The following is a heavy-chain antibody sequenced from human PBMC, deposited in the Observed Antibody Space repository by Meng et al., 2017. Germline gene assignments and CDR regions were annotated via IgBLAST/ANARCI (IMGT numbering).Heavy chain of an antibody. CDR1: GGSISSSSYY. J-gene: IGHJ5*02. CDR2: IYYSGST. Sequence: SETLSLTCTVSGGSISSSSYYWGWIRQPPGKGLEWIGSIYYSGSTYYNPSLKSRVTISVDTSKNQFSLKLSSVTAADTAVYYCARAGYCSGGSCYEIPLHAYNWFDPWGQGTLVTVSS. V-gene: IGHV4-39*07. CDR3: ARAGYCSGGSCYEIPLHAYNWFDP. D-gene: IGHD2-15*01.